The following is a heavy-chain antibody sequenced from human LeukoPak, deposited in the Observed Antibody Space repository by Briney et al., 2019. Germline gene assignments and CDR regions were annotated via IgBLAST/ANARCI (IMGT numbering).Heavy chain of an antibody. CDR2: ISSRSSYI. V-gene: IGHV3-21*01. D-gene: IGHD2-2*01. CDR1: GFTFSSYS. CDR3: PRLHCSRSSCYASQYYYYYMDV. Sequence: PGRSLRLSCASSGFTFSSYSMNWVRQAPGKGLECVSSISSRSSYIHYADSAKGRFTIYRDNPENSLYLQMNSLRAEDTAVYYCPRLHCSRSSCYASQYYYYYMDVWGKGTTATVSS. J-gene: IGHJ6*03.